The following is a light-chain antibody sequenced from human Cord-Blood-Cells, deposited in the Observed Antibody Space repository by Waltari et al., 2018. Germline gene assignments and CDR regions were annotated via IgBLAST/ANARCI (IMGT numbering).Light chain of an antibody. CDR2: GAS. Sequence: EIVLTQSPGTLSLSPGERATLSCRASQSVSSSYLAWYQHKPGQAPRLLIYGASSRATGIPDRFSVSGSGTDFTLTISRLEPEDFAVYYCQQYGSSLYTFGQGTKLEIK. J-gene: IGKJ2*01. V-gene: IGKV3-20*01. CDR1: QSVSSSY. CDR3: QQYGSSLYT.